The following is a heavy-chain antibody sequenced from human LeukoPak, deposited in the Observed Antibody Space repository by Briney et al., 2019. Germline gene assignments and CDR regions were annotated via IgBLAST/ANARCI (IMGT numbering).Heavy chain of an antibody. CDR1: GFTFSSYA. J-gene: IGHJ3*02. D-gene: IGHD1-26*01. CDR2: VSASGDTT. V-gene: IGHV3-23*01. Sequence: GGSLRLSCAASGFTFSSYAMSWVRQAPGKGLEWVASVSASGDTTYYADAVKGRFSISRDRSKNTLYLQMSSLRAEDTAKYFCAKDREVGSTADALDIWGQGTVVTVCS. CDR3: AKDREVGSTADALDI.